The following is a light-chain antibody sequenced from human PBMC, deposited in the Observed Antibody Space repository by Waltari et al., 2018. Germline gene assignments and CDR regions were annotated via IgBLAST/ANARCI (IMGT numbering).Light chain of an antibody. Sequence: IVMTQSPSTLSVSPGERVTLSCRASQGVINNLAWFQQKPGQAPRLLIYDASTRATGGPGVPVRFSGSGSGTEFTLTISSMQSEDFAVYYCQQYKYWPYTFGQGTKLEIK. CDR2: DAS. J-gene: IGKJ2*01. CDR3: QQYKYWPYT. V-gene: IGKV3-15*01. CDR1: QGVINN.